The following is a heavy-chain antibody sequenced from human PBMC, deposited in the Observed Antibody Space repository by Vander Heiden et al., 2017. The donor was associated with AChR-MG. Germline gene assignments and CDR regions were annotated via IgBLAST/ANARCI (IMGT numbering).Heavy chain of an antibody. CDR3: ATAEGGRSAEDFRQ. D-gene: IGHD2-15*01. V-gene: IGHV3-7*01. Sequence: EVGLVESGGALVQPGGSLRLSCAASGFSFSSYWMSWVRQAPGKGLECVAKIKYDGSEKNYVDSVKGRFTISRDNARNSMYLQMNSLRVEDTAVYYCATAEGGRSAEDFRQWGQGTPVTVSS. CDR1: GFSFSSYW. J-gene: IGHJ1*01. CDR2: IKYDGSEK.